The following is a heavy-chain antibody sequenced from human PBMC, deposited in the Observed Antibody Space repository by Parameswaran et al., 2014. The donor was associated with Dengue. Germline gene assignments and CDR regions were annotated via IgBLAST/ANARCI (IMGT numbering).Heavy chain of an antibody. J-gene: IGHJ3*02. CDR3: AEPRHYGGNSDAFDI. Sequence: WVRQAPGQRLEWIGWIVVGSGNTNYAQKFQERVTITRDMSTSTAYMELSSLRSEDTAVYYCAEPRHYGGNSDAFDIWGQGTMVTVSS. CDR2: IVVGSGNT. V-gene: IGHV1-58*01. D-gene: IGHD4-23*01.